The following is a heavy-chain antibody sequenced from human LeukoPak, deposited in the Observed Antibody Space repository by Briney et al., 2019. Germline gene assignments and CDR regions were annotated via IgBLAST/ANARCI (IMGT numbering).Heavy chain of an antibody. Sequence: GASVKVSCKVSGYTLTELSMHWVRQAPGKGLEWMGGFDPEDGETIYAQKFQGRVTMTEDTSTDTAYMELSSLRSEDTAVYYCARDRGTKRVGGPEEYYDNYYGMDVWGQGTTVTVSS. V-gene: IGHV1-24*01. CDR1: GYTLTELS. D-gene: IGHD1-26*01. CDR3: ARDRGTKRVGGPEEYYDNYYGMDV. J-gene: IGHJ6*02. CDR2: FDPEDGET.